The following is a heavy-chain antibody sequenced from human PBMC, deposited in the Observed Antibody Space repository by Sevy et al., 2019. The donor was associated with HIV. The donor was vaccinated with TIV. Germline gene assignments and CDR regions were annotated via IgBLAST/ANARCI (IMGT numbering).Heavy chain of an antibody. CDR2: ISGSGGST. V-gene: IGHV3-23*01. CDR3: AKDPEYSSSWYGGGADY. J-gene: IGHJ4*02. D-gene: IGHD6-13*01. Sequence: GGSLRLSCAASGFTFSSYAMSWVRHAPGKGLEWVSAISGSGGSTYYADSVKGRFTISRDNSKNTLYLQMNSLRAEDTAVYYCAKDPEYSSSWYGGGADYWGQGTLVTVSS. CDR1: GFTFSSYA.